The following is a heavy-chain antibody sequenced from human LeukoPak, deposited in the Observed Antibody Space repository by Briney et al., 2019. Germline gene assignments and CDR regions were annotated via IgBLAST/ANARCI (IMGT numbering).Heavy chain of an antibody. V-gene: IGHV3-23*01. CDR3: AKGTRSYDILTGYYES. D-gene: IGHD3-9*01. Sequence: SGGSLRLSCAASGFTFSSYAMSWVRQAPGKGLEWVSAISGSGGSTYYADYVKGRFTISRDNSKNTLYLQMNSLRAEDTAVYYCAKGTRSYDILTGYYESWGQGTLVTVSS. J-gene: IGHJ5*02. CDR1: GFTFSSYA. CDR2: ISGSGGST.